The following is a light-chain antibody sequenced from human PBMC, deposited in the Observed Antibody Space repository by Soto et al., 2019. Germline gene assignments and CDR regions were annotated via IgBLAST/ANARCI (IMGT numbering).Light chain of an antibody. CDR3: QQYKNWPPT. CDR1: QSVSRI. J-gene: IGKJ5*01. CDR2: GAS. V-gene: IGKV3-15*01. Sequence: ELVMPQSPATLSVSPGERATLSCRASQSVSRILAWYQQKPGQAPRLLIYGASTRATGIPARFSGSRSGTECTLTISSLQSEDFAVYYCQQYKNWPPTVGQGTRLQIK.